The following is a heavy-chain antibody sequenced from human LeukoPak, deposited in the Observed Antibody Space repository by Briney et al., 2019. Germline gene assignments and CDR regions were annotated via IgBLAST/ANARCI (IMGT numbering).Heavy chain of an antibody. J-gene: IGHJ5*02. V-gene: IGHV1-2*02. CDR3: ARDPGDIVVVVAAYNWFDP. CDR2: INPNSGDT. Sequence: ASVKVSCKASGYTFTGYYMHWVRQAPGQGLEWMGWINPNSGDTNYAQKFQGRVTMTRDTSISTAYMELSRLRSDDTAVYYCARDPGDIVVVVAAYNWFDPWGQGTLVTVSS. D-gene: IGHD2-15*01. CDR1: GYTFTGYY.